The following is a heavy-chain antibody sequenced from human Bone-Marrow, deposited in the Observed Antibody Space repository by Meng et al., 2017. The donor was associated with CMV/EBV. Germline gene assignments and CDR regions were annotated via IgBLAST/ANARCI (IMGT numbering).Heavy chain of an antibody. V-gene: IGHV3-49*04. CDR3: TTLDYDFWSGDYYYGMDV. CDR2: IRSKAYGGTT. D-gene: IGHD3-3*01. J-gene: IGHJ6*02. Sequence: GGSLRLSCKAFGFTSGDYAMSWVRQAPGKGLEWVGFIRSKAYGGTTEYAASVKGRFTISRDDSKSIAYLQMNSLKTEDTAVYYCTTLDYDFWSGDYYYGMDVWGQGTTVNVSS. CDR1: GFTSGDYA.